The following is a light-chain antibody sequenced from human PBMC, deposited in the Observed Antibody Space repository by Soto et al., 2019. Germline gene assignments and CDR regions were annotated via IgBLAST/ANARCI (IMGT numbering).Light chain of an antibody. J-gene: IGLJ2*01. CDR2: SNN. V-gene: IGLV1-47*02. CDR1: SSNIGSNY. Sequence: QLVLTQPPSASGTPGQRVTISCSGSSSNIGSNYVYWYQQLPGTAPKLLIYSNNQRPSGVPDRFSGSKSGTSASLAISGLRSDDEADYYCAAWDDSLSGVVFGGGTQLTVL. CDR3: AAWDDSLSGVV.